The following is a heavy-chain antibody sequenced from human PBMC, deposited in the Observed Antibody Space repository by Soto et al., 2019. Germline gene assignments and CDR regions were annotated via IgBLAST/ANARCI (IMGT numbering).Heavy chain of an antibody. CDR1: GFKFGDHY. D-gene: IGHD6-19*01. V-gene: IGHV3-11*04. Sequence: GGSLRLSCAASGFKFGDHYMTWIRQAPGKGLEWVSKISGDGTTQYYADSVKGRFTVSRDNAKNTLYLQMNSLRAEDTALYYCAKAAYTSAWEERSFDYWGQGTLVTVSS. J-gene: IGHJ4*02. CDR3: AKAAYTSAWEERSFDY. CDR2: ISGDGTTQ.